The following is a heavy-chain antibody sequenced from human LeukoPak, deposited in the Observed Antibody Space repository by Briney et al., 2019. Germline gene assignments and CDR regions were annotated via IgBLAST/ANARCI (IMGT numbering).Heavy chain of an antibody. CDR3: VRRRYNYGFDS. Sequence: SETLSLTCAVSGSSISSGGYSWSWIRQPPGKGLEWIGYIYHSGSTYYNPSLKSRVTMSVDKSKNQFSLKLSSVTAADTAVFYCVRRRYNYGFDSWGQGSLVTVSS. CDR1: GSSISSGGYS. J-gene: IGHJ4*02. CDR2: IYHSGST. D-gene: IGHD5-18*01. V-gene: IGHV4-30-2*01.